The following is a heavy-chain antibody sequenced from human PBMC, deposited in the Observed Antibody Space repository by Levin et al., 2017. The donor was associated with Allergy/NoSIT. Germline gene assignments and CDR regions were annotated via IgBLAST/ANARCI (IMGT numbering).Heavy chain of an antibody. CDR2: IYPGESAT. CDR1: GYSFTVNS. CDR3: ARQGDSRGWYLDAFDV. V-gene: IGHV5-51*01. D-gene: IGHD6-19*01. J-gene: IGHJ3*01. Sequence: KRGESLKISCKASGYSFTVNSIGWVRQMPGKGLEWMGIIYPGESATRYSPAFRGQVTISVDNSVNTVYLQWTTLKASDTATYYCARQGDSRGWYLDAFDVWGQGTLVSVSS.